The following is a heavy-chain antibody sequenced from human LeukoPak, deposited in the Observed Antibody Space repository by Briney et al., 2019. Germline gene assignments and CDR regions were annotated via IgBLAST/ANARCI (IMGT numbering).Heavy chain of an antibody. V-gene: IGHV3-33*01. CDR2: IWYDGGNT. D-gene: IGHD2-8*01. CDR3: ARDRYCTNDVCYSQFDY. Sequence: GGSLRLSCAASGFTFSSYGMHWVRQAQAPGKGLEWVAVIWYDGGNTYYADSVKGRFTISRDNSKNTLYLQMDSLRAEDTAVYYCARDRYCTNDVCYSQFDYWGQGTLVSVSS. J-gene: IGHJ4*02. CDR1: GFTFSSYG.